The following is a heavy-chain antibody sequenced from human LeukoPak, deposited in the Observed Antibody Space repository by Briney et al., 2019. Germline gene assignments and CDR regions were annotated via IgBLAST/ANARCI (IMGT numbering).Heavy chain of an antibody. D-gene: IGHD3-10*01. CDR1: GGSISSYY. CDR3: ARAYGSGSYYNPTLNWFDP. V-gene: IGHV4-59*08. Sequence: PSETLSLTCTVSGGSISSYYWSWIRQPPGKGLEWIGYIYYSGSTNYNPSLKSRVTISVDTSKNQFSLTLSSVTAADTAVYYCARAYGSGSYYNPTLNWFDPWGQGTLVTVSS. J-gene: IGHJ5*02. CDR2: IYYSGST.